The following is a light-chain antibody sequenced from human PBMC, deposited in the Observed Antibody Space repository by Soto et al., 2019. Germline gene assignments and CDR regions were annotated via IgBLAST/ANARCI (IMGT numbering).Light chain of an antibody. CDR3: QQYDKPFT. V-gene: IGKV1-33*01. CDR1: QDIGDF. J-gene: IGKJ3*01. CDR2: DAS. Sequence: ETQMTQSPSSLSASLGDRVTITCQANQDIGDFLNWYHQKPGQVPKVLIYDASNLPTGVPSRFSGSGSGTQFVFTISSLQSEDVGTYYCQQYDKPFTFGPGTKV.